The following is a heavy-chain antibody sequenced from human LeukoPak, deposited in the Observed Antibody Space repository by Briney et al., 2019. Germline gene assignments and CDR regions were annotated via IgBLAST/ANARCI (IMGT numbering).Heavy chain of an antibody. CDR3: ARGGLYVNTAMIRHWYFHI. V-gene: IGHV3-53*01. CDR2: IYSGGST. J-gene: IGHJ2*01. D-gene: IGHD5-18*01. Sequence: PGWSLRLSCAASGFTVSSNYMSWVRQAPGKGLGWVSVIYSGGSTFYADSVKGRFTIPRDTSKNTLYLQMNSLRTEDTAVYYCARGGLYVNTAMIRHWYFHIWGRGTLVTVSS. CDR1: GFTVSSNY.